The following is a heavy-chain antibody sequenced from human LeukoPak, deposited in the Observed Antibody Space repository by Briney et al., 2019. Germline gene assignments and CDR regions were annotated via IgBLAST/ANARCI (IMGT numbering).Heavy chain of an antibody. V-gene: IGHV3-23*01. CDR2: ISGSGGST. Sequence: PGGSLRLSCAASGFTFSSYAMSWVRQAPGKGLEWVSAISGSGGSTYYADSVKGRFTISRDNSKNPLYLQMKSLRAEDTAVYYSAXEGXXXWIXXWLQRGXSXDYWGXXXXVTV. CDR1: GFTFSSYA. D-gene: IGHD5-18*01. J-gene: IGHJ4*02. CDR3: AXEGXXXWIXXWLQRGXSXDY.